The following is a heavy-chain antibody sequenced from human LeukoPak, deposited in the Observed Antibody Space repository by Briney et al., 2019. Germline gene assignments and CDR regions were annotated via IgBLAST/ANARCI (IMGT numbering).Heavy chain of an antibody. CDR1: GFTFSSYD. CDR2: IGTAGDT. D-gene: IGHD3-16*02. J-gene: IGHJ3*02. Sequence: GGSLRLSCAASGFTFSSYDMHWVRQATGKGLEWVSAIGTAGDTYYPGSVKGRFTISRDNSKNTLYLQMNSLRAEDTAIYYCALNGREVPSGAFDIWAKGQWSPSLQ. CDR3: ALNGREVPSGAFDI. V-gene: IGHV3-13*01.